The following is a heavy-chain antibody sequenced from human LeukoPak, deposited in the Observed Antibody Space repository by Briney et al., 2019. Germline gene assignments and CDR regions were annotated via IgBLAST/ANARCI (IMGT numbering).Heavy chain of an antibody. D-gene: IGHD6-13*01. CDR3: AKENYPSSSWDGYGMDV. J-gene: IGHJ6*02. Sequence: SETLSLTCTVSGGSISSYYWSWIRQPPGKGLEWIGYIYYSGSTNYNPSLKSRVTISVDTSKNQFSLRLSSVTAADTAVYYCAKENYPSSSWDGYGMDVWGQGTPVTVSS. CDR1: GGSISSYY. CDR2: IYYSGST. V-gene: IGHV4-59*12.